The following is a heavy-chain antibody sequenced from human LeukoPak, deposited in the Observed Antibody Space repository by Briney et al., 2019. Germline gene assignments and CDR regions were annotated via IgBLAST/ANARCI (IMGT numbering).Heavy chain of an antibody. V-gene: IGHV4-38-2*02. D-gene: IGHD2-15*01. CDR2: IYHSGST. J-gene: IGHJ5*02. CDR1: GFSISSGFC. CDR3: AREAYCSGGTCSLNWFDP. Sequence: SETLSLTCTVSGFSISSGFCWGWIRQPPGKGMEWIGSIYHSGSTYYNPSLKRRVTISVDTSKNQFSLKLSSVTAADTAVYYCAREAYCSGGTCSLNWFDPWGQGTLVTVSS.